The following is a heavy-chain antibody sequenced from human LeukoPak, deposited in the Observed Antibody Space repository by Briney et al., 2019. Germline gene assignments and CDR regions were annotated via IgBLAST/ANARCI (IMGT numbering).Heavy chain of an antibody. CDR3: ARSPYTAIDF. D-gene: IGHD2-21*02. CDR1: GLTFGTYI. J-gene: IGHJ4*02. V-gene: IGHV3-48*02. Sequence: GGSLRLSCAASGLTFGTYIMNWVRQAPGQGLEWVSYISSSSSTIYYADSVKGRFTISRDNAKNSLYLQMNSLRDEDTAVYYCARSPYTAIDFWGQGTLVTVSS. CDR2: ISSSSSTI.